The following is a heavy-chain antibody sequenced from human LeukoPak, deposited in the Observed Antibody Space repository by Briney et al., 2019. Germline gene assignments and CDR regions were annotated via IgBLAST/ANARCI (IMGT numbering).Heavy chain of an antibody. V-gene: IGHV4-38-2*01. Sequence: PSETLSLTCAVSGYSISSGYYWGWIRQPPGKGLEWIGSIYHSGSTYYNPSLKSRVTISVDTSKNQFSLKLSSVTAADTAVYYCAILGIETAFDIWGQGTMVTVSS. J-gene: IGHJ3*02. D-gene: IGHD7-27*01. CDR1: GYSISSGYY. CDR3: AILGIETAFDI. CDR2: IYHSGST.